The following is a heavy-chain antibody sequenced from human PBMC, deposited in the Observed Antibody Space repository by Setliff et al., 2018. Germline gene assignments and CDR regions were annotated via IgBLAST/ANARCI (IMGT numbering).Heavy chain of an antibody. CDR3: AAGINSGTSGSYPGHL. Sequence: SVKVSCKTSGDTFSSHTINWVRQAPGQGLEWVGGIIPVFRTTNYAQKFQERVTITRDMSTSTAYMELSSLRSEDTAVYYCAAGINSGTSGSYPGHLWGQGTLVTVSS. CDR2: IIPVFRTT. J-gene: IGHJ5*02. D-gene: IGHD1-26*01. CDR1: GDTFSSHT. V-gene: IGHV1-69*05.